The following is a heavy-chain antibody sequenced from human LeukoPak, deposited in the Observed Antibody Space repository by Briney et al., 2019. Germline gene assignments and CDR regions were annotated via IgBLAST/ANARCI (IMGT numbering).Heavy chain of an antibody. J-gene: IGHJ6*02. Sequence: SETLSLTCTVSGGSISSYYWSCIRQPPGKGLEWIGYIYYSGSTKYNPSLKSRVTISLDTSKNQFSLKLSSVTAADTAVYYCARMITMVRGVIRYYYGMDVWGQGTTVTVSS. CDR3: ARMITMVRGVIRYYYGMDV. CDR2: IYYSGST. CDR1: GGSISSYY. V-gene: IGHV4-59*12. D-gene: IGHD3-10*01.